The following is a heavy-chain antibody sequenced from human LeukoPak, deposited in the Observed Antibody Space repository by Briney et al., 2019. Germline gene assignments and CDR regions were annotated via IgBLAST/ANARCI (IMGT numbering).Heavy chain of an antibody. CDR1: GFTFSTYG. CDR3: ARGYSNWYYFDY. Sequence: GGSLRLSCTASGFTFSTYGMHWVRQPPGKGLEWVAVIWYDGSDKHYADSVKGRFTISRDNSKNTLYLQMNSLRAEDTAVYYCARGYSNWYYFDYWGQGTLVTVSS. D-gene: IGHD6-13*01. J-gene: IGHJ4*02. CDR2: IWYDGSDK. V-gene: IGHV3-33*01.